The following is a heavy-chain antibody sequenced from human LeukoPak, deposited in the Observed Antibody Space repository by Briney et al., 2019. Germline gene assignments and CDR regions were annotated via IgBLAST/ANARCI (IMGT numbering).Heavy chain of an antibody. Sequence: GRSLRLSCAASGFTFSSYAMHWVRQAPGKGLEWVAVISYDGSNKYYADSVKGRFTISRDNSKNTLYLQMNSLRAEDTAVYYCARRAVTTRAIDYWGQGTLVIVSS. CDR1: GFTFSSYA. J-gene: IGHJ4*02. CDR2: ISYDGSNK. CDR3: ARRAVTTRAIDY. V-gene: IGHV3-30-3*01. D-gene: IGHD4-17*01.